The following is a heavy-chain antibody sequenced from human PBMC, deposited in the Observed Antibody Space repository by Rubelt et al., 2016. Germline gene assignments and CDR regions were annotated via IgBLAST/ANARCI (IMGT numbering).Heavy chain of an antibody. D-gene: IGHD6-13*01. CDR3: ARGSWFRGAFDI. Sequence: QVQLVQSGAEVKKPGASVKVSCKASGYTFTSYGISWVRQAPGQGLEWMGWISAYNGNTNYSQKFQGRVTITRDTSASTAYMELSSLRSEDTAVYYCARGSWFRGAFDIWGQGTMVTVSS. CDR2: ISAYNGNT. CDR1: GYTFTSYG. V-gene: IGHV1-18*01. J-gene: IGHJ3*02.